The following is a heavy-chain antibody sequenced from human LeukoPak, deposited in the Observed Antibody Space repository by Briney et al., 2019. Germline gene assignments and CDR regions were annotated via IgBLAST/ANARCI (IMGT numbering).Heavy chain of an antibody. CDR1: KFSVSSNY. Sequence: GGSLRLSCAAFKFSVSSNYMTWVRQAPGKGLEWVSVIYSTGSTYYADSVKGRFTISRDNSKNTLYLQMNSLRAEDTAVYYCSTIDYWGQGTLVTVSS. CDR2: IYSTGST. J-gene: IGHJ4*02. V-gene: IGHV3-66*01. CDR3: STIDY.